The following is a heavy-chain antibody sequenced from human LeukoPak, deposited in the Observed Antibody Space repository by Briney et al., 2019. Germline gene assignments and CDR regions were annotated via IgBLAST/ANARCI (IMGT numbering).Heavy chain of an antibody. CDR1: GYSFTNYW. V-gene: IGHV5-51*01. D-gene: IGHD3-10*01. Sequence: GESLKISCKGSGYSFTNYWIGWVRQMPGKGLEWMGIIYPGDSDTRYSPSFQGQVTISADKSISTAYLQWSSLKASDTAMYYCARRVLLWFGELGPYFDYWGQGTLVTVSS. CDR3: ARRVLLWFGELGPYFDY. J-gene: IGHJ4*02. CDR2: IYPGDSDT.